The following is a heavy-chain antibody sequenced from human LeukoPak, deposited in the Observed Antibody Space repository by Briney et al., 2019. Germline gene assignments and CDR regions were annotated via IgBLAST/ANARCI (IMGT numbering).Heavy chain of an antibody. D-gene: IGHD2-15*01. CDR3: ARVGYCSGGSCYRGVDNWFDP. J-gene: IGHJ5*02. Sequence: ASVKVSCKASGYTFTGYYMHWVRQAPGQGLEWMGWINPNSGGTNYAQKFQGRVTMTRDTSISTAYMELSSLRSEDTAVYYCARVGYCSGGSCYRGVDNWFDPWGQGTLVTVSS. CDR2: INPNSGGT. CDR1: GYTFTGYY. V-gene: IGHV1-2*02.